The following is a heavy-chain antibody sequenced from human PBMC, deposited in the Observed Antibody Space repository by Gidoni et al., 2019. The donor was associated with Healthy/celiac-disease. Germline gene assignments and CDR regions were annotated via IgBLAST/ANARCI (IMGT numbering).Heavy chain of an antibody. V-gene: IGHV3-53*01. CDR2: IYSGGST. J-gene: IGHJ4*02. Sequence: EVQLVESGGGLIQPGGSLRLSCAASGFTVSSNYMSWVRQAPGKGLEWVSVIYSGGSTYYADSVKGRFTISRDNSKNTLYLQMNSLRAEDTAVYYCARASGSYNAYFDYWGQGTLVTVSS. CDR1: GFTVSSNY. D-gene: IGHD1-26*01. CDR3: ARASGSYNAYFDY.